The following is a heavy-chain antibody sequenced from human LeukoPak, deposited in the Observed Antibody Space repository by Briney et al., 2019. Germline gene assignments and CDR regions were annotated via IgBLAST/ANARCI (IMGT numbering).Heavy chain of an antibody. J-gene: IGHJ3*02. CDR2: LYSGDAT. V-gene: IGHV3-53*01. CDR1: GFTVSSSY. D-gene: IGHD4-17*01. Sequence: PGGSLRLSCAASGFTVSSSYISWVRQAPGKGLEWVSVLYSGDATYYADSVKGRFSISRDNSKNTVYLQMNNLRAEDAAVYYCARGGYGEYVQAFDIWGQGTLVTVSS. CDR3: ARGGYGEYVQAFDI.